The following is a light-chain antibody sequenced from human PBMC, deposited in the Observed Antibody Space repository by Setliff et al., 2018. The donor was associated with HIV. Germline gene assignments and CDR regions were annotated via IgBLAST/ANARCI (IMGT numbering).Light chain of an antibody. CDR1: TSAIAAFKY. Sequence: QSVLAPTASVSGSPGQSITIACTGTTSAIAAFKYISWYQQHPGTAPKLIIYEVSNRPSGVSYRFSGSKSGNTASLTISGLQAEDEADYYCSSYTSTDTWVFGGGTKVTVL. V-gene: IGLV2-14*03. CDR3: SSYTSTDTWV. CDR2: EVS. J-gene: IGLJ3*02.